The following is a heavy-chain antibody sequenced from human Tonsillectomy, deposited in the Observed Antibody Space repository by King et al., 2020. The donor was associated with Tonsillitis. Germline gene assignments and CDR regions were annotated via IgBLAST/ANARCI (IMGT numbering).Heavy chain of an antibody. J-gene: IGHJ6*02. Sequence: QLVQSGAEVKKPGASVKVSCKASGYTFTSYGISWVRQAPGQGLEWMGCISAYNGKTNYAQRLQGRVTMTTDTSTGTAHMELRSLRSDDTAVYYCARVEVVEERGYSWYDNRNYYYGMDVWGQGTPVTVSS. CDR1: GYTFTSYG. D-gene: IGHD5-12*01. CDR2: ISAYNGKT. V-gene: IGHV1-18*01. CDR3: ARVEVVEERGYSWYDNRNYYYGMDV.